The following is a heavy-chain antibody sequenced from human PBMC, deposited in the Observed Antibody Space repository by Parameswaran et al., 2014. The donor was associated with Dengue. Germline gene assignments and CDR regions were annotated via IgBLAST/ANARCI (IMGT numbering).Heavy chain of an antibody. D-gene: IGHD3-3*01. CDR3: ARLADFWSGYHVDY. V-gene: IGHV4-59*01. Sequence: WIRQPPGKGLEWIGYIYYSGSTNYNPSLKSRVTISVDTSKNQFSLKLSSVTAADTAVYYCARLADFWSGYHVDYWGQGTLVTVSS. J-gene: IGHJ4*02. CDR2: IYYSGST.